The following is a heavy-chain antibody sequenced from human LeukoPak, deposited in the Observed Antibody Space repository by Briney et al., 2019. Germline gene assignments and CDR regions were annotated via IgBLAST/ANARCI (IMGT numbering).Heavy chain of an antibody. CDR1: GYTFTNND. CDR2: VSPDSGDT. V-gene: IGHV1-8*01. CDR3: TRGRAAGD. J-gene: IGHJ4*02. D-gene: IGHD6-19*01. Sequence: ASVKVSCKASGYTFTNNDINWVRQATGQGIEWMGWVSPDSGDTGYAPNFRGRVTMTTDTSINTAYMELTSLTSEDTDIYYCTRGRAAGDWGQGTLVTVSS.